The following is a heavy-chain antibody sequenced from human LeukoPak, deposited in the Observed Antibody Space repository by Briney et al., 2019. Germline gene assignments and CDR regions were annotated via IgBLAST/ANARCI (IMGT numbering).Heavy chain of an antibody. J-gene: IGHJ4*02. CDR3: VRLRRNSDTSGFYYYYDF. V-gene: IGHV3-21*01. CDR1: GYTFSSYS. CDR2: ISVRSNFI. Sequence: GGSLRLSCLASGYTFSSYSINWVRQAPGKGLEWVSSISVRSNFIYYADSVRGRFRISRDDARDSLYLQMNSLRAEDTAVYYCVRLRRNSDTSGFYYYYDFWGQGTLVTVSS. D-gene: IGHD3-22*01.